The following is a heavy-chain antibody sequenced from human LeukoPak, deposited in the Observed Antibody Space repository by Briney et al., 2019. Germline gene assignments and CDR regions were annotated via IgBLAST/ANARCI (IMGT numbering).Heavy chain of an antibody. D-gene: IGHD3-22*01. CDR1: GFTFNNAW. J-gene: IGHJ4*02. V-gene: IGHV3-15*01. Sequence: PGGSLRLSCAASGFTFNNAWMSWVRQAPGKGLEWVGRIKSKTDGGTTDYAAPVKGRFTISRDDSKNTLYLQMNSLKTEDTAVYYCTTDSYYDSSGYYDYWGQGTLVTVSS. CDR2: IKSKTDGGTT. CDR3: TTDSYYDSSGYYDY.